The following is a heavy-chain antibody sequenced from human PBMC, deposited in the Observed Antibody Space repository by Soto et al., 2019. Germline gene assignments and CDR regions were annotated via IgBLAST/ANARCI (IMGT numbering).Heavy chain of an antibody. Sequence: ETLSLTCAVYGGSFSGYYWSWIRQPPGKGLEWIGEINHSGSTNHNPSLKSRVTISVDTSKNQFSLKLSSVTAADTAVYYCARAPRSYKKKYYYDGKDVWGQGTTVTVSS. D-gene: IGHD1-1*01. J-gene: IGHJ6*02. V-gene: IGHV4-34*01. CDR1: GGSFSGYY. CDR3: ARAPRSYKKKYYYDGKDV. CDR2: INHSGST.